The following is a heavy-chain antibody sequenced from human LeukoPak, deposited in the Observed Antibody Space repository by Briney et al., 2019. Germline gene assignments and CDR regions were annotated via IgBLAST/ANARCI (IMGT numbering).Heavy chain of an antibody. J-gene: IGHJ4*02. Sequence: PGGSLRLSCAASGFTFTNYDMHWVRQAAGKGPEWVSGIGTAGDTYYLDSVKGRFIISRENAKNSVYLQMNSLTAGDTAVYYCGRIGAPGYCGGDCYSGDYWGQGTLVTVSS. V-gene: IGHV3-13*01. CDR3: GRIGAPGYCGGDCYSGDY. CDR1: GFTFTNYD. CDR2: IGTAGDT. D-gene: IGHD2-21*02.